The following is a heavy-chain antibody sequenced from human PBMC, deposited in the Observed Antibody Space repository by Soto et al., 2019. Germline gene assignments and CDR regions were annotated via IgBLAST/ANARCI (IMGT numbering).Heavy chain of an antibody. CDR2: INPSGGST. V-gene: IGHV1-46*01. J-gene: IGHJ3*02. CDR1: GYTFTSYY. D-gene: IGHD3-22*01. CDR3: ARDLSYSQGYYDSSGYYIPGHDAFDI. Sequence: ASVKVSCKASGYTFTSYYMHWVRQAPGQGLEWMGIINPSGGSTSYAQKFQGRVTMTRDTSTSTVYMELSSLRSEDTAVYYCARDLSYSQGYYDSSGYYIPGHDAFDIWGQGTMVTVSS.